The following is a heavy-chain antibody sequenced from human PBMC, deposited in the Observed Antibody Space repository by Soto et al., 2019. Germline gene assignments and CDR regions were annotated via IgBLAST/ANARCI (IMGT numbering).Heavy chain of an antibody. D-gene: IGHD3-3*01. Sequence: SVKVSCKASGGTFSSYAISWVRQAPGQGLEWMGGIIPIFGTANYAQKFQGRVTITADESTSTAYMELSSLRSEDTAVYYCARAENAYSDFWSGYWGDYYYGMDVWGQGTTVTVSS. CDR3: ARAENAYSDFWSGYWGDYYYGMDV. V-gene: IGHV1-69*01. CDR1: GGTFSSYA. J-gene: IGHJ6*02. CDR2: IIPIFGTA.